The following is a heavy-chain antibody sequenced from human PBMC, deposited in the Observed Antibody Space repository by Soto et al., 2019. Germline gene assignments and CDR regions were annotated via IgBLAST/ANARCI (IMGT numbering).Heavy chain of an antibody. D-gene: IGHD3-3*02. V-gene: IGHV1-69*12. CDR2: IMPVFRTP. CDR3: ASDKDRPQLGGNYYYILDV. CDR1: GGTFSNSA. J-gene: IGHJ6*02. Sequence: QVQLEQSGAEVKKPGSSVKVSCKASGGTFSNSAISWVRQAPGQGLEWMGGIMPVFRTPDYAQKFQGRVTITADESTSTAYMELSGLRSDDTAVYFCASDKDRPQLGGNYYYILDVWGQGTTVTVSS.